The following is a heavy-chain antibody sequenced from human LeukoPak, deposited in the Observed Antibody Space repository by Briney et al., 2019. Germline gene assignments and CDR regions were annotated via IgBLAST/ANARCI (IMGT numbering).Heavy chain of an antibody. D-gene: IGHD2-21*02. J-gene: IGHJ4*02. CDR2: IYYSGTT. CDR1: GGSISSTSYY. V-gene: IGHV4-39*07. CDR3: ARDFGPYCGGVCFPFDY. Sequence: SETLSLTCNVSGGSISSTSYYWGWIRQPPGKGLEWIGTIYYSGTTYYNPSLKSRVTISVDTSKNQFSLRLSSVTAADTAVYYCARDFGPYCGGVCFPFDYWGQGTLVTVSS.